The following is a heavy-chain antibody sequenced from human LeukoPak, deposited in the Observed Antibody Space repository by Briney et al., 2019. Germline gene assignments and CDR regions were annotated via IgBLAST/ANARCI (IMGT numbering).Heavy chain of an antibody. CDR3: ARGDYFDY. CDR2: INSGGST. J-gene: IGHJ4*02. Sequence: GGSLRLSCAASGFIVSSNYMNWVRQAPGKGLEWVSVINSGGSTYYADSVKGRFTNSRDNSKNTVYLQMNSLRAEDTAVYYCARGDYFDYWGQGTLVTVSS. CDR1: GFIVSSNY. V-gene: IGHV3-53*01.